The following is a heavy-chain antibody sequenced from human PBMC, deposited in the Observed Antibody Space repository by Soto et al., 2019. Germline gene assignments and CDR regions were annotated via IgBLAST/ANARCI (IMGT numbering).Heavy chain of an antibody. CDR2: IDPSDSET. V-gene: IGHV5-10-1*01. Sequence: GESLKICCKGSGYDFTSYRISWVRQMPGKGLEWMGRIDPSDSETNYSPSFQGHATISADKSISTAYLQWSSLKASDTAMYSCARPRGYIYGHWAFDYCGQGTLVTVSP. CDR3: ARPRGYIYGHWAFDY. J-gene: IGHJ4*02. CDR1: GYDFTSYR. D-gene: IGHD5-18*01.